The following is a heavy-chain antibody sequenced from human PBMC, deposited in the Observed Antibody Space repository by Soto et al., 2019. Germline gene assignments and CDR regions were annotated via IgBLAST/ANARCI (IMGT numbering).Heavy chain of an antibody. CDR3: AREVGANRFDY. CDR2: ISPSSSSI. J-gene: IGHJ4*02. V-gene: IGHV3-48*01. D-gene: IGHD1-26*01. Sequence: GGSLRLSCAASGFTFSSYSMHWVRQAPGKGLEWVSYISPSSSSIYYADSVKGRFTISRDNAKNSLYLQMNSLRAEDTAVYYCAREVGANRFDYWGQGTLVTVSS. CDR1: GFTFSSYS.